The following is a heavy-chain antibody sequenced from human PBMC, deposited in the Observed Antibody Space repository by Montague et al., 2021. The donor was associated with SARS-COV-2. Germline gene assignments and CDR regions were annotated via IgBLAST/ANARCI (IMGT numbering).Heavy chain of an antibody. Sequence: SLRLSCAASGFTVSSNYMSWVRQAPGKGLEWVSVIYSGSGSTYYADSVKGRFTISRDISKNTLYLQMNSLRAEDTAVYYCAIAPGSSYSSCWYDYYYGMNVWGQGTTVTVSS. CDR2: IYSGSGST. V-gene: IGHV3-66*01. CDR1: GFTVSSNY. CDR3: AIAPGSSYSSCWYDYYYGMNV. J-gene: IGHJ6*02. D-gene: IGHD6-19*01.